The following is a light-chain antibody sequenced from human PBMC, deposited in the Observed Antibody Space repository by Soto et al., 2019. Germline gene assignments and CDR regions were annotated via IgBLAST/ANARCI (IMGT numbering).Light chain of an antibody. CDR3: QQYHTSSIT. V-gene: IGKV1-5*01. CDR1: QTISSW. J-gene: IGKJ5*01. CDR2: DAS. Sequence: DIQMTQSPSTLSASVGDIVTITCRASQTISSWLAWYQQKPGKAPTLLIYDASTLERGVPSRFSGTGSGTEFTLSIDSLQPDDFATYYCQQYHTSSITFGQGTRLEIK.